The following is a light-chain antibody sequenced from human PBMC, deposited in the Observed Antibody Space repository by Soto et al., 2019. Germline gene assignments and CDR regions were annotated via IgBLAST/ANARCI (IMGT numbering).Light chain of an antibody. Sequence: EIVMTQSPATLSVSPGERATLSCRASQSVSSNLAWYQQKPGQAPRLLIYGASTRATGIPARFSGSGSRTDVTLTISSVQSEDFAVYSCQQYNNWRPWSLGQRTKVEV. CDR2: GAS. CDR1: QSVSSN. V-gene: IGKV3-15*01. CDR3: QQYNNWRPWS. J-gene: IGKJ1*01.